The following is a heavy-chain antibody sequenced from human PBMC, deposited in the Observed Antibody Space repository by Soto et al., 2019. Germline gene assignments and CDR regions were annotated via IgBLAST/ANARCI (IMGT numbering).Heavy chain of an antibody. Sequence: PXESLKISCKGCGYSFTSYWISWVRQMPGKGLEWMGIIYTGDSDTRYSPSFQGQVTISAEKSISTAYLQWSSLKASDTAMYYCARLKTTTVWYSGLNYWGQGPLVTVSS. V-gene: IGHV5-51*01. J-gene: IGHJ4*02. CDR2: IYTGDSDT. CDR3: ARLKTTTVWYSGLNY. D-gene: IGHD3-16*01. CDR1: GYSFTSYW.